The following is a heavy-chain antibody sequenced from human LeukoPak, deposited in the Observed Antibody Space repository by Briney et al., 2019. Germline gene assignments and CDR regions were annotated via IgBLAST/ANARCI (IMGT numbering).Heavy chain of an antibody. CDR3: VRGYSGYPYYLDY. Sequence: SETLSLTCTVSGGSISGHYWTWIRQPPGKGLEWIGYISYSGSTSSHPSLKSRVTISLDRSKSQFSLKLTSVTAADTAVYYCVRGYSGYPYYLDYWGQGTLATVSS. CDR2: ISYSGST. V-gene: IGHV4-59*08. J-gene: IGHJ4*02. CDR1: GGSISGHY. D-gene: IGHD5-12*01.